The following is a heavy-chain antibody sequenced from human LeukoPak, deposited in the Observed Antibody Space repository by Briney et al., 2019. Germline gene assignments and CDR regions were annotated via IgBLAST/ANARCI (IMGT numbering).Heavy chain of an antibody. CDR2: INWNGGST. J-gene: IGHJ3*02. V-gene: IGHV3-20*04. CDR1: GFTPADYG. Sequence: RGSLRLSCAASGFTPADYGTGWVRPVPGGGLGWVSGINWNGGSTGNADSVKGRFTISRDNAKTSLYLQMNSLRAEDTAVFYCARAKRNGFDIWGQGTLVTVSS. CDR3: ARAKRNGFDI.